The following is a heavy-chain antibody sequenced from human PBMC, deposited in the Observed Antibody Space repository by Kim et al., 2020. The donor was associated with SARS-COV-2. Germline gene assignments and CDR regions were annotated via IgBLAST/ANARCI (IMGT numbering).Heavy chain of an antibody. V-gene: IGHV4-34*01. J-gene: IGHJ4*02. Sequence: SETLSLTCAVYGGSLSGYYWSWIRQPPGKGLEWMGEKNHSGSTNYNPSLKSRVTISVDTSKNQFSLKLSYVTAADTAVYYCARDKGQGPSLDYWGQGNL. D-gene: IGHD2-2*01. CDR1: GGSLSGYY. CDR3: ARDKGQGPSLDY. CDR2: KNHSGST.